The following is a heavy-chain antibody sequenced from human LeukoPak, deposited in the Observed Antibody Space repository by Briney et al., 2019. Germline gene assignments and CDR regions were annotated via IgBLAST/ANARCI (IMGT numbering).Heavy chain of an antibody. Sequence: GGSLRLSCAASGFTFSSHGMHWVRQAPGKGLEWVAAIAFDDTDRYYIDSVKGRFTISRDDSKNTLYLHMTSLRAEDTAVYYCTNSDDYGDYWGQGTLVTVSS. CDR1: GFTFSSHG. V-gene: IGHV3-30*18. CDR2: IAFDDTDR. J-gene: IGHJ4*02. CDR3: TNSDDYGDY.